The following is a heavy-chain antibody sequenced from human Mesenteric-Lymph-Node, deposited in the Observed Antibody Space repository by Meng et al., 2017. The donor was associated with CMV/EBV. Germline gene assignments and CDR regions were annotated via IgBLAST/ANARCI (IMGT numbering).Heavy chain of an antibody. CDR3: AKDIVHWGVDYYGMDV. J-gene: IGHJ6*02. V-gene: IGHV3-43D*03. CDR2: ITWDGGTT. CDR1: GFIFDEYV. Sequence: GESLKISCAASGFIFDEYVMYWVRQGPGKSLEWVSLITWDGGTTHYADSVKGRFTISRDNSKNSLSLQMTSLRVEDTALYYCAKDIVHWGVDYYGMDVWGQGTTVTVSS. D-gene: IGHD7-27*01.